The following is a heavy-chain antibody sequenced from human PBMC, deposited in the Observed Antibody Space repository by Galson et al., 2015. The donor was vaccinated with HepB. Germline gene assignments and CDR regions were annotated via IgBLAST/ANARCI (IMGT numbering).Heavy chain of an antibody. CDR1: GYSFTSYR. V-gene: IGHV5-10-1*03. CDR2: IDPSDSYT. Sequence: QSGAAVKKPGESLRISCTGSGYSFTSYRNSWVRQMSGKGLEWMGTIDPSDSYTHYSQSFQGHVTISADKFISTAYLQWSSLQASDTAMYYCARHRSNIVAKNTGEDYWGQGTLVTVSS. J-gene: IGHJ4*02. CDR3: ARHRSNIVAKNTGEDY. D-gene: IGHD5-12*01.